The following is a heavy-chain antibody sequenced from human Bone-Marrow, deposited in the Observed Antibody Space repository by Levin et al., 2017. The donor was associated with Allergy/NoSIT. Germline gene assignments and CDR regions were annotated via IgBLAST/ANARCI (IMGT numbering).Heavy chain of an antibody. J-gene: IGHJ5*02. V-gene: IGHV3-74*01. Sequence: PGGSLRLSCAASGFTFSSYWMHWVRQAPGKGLVWVSRINSDGSSTSYADSVKGRFTISRDNAKITLYLQMNSLRAEDTAVYYCAREIGLTGTQNNWFDPWGQGTLVTVSS. CDR3: AREIGLTGTQNNWFDP. CDR1: GFTFSSYW. D-gene: IGHD1-7*01. CDR2: INSDGSST.